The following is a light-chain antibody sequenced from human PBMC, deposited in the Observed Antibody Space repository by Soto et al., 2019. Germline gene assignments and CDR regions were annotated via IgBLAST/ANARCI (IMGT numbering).Light chain of an antibody. J-gene: IGLJ2*01. CDR1: SSNIGAGYD. Sequence: QPVLTQPPSVSGAPGQRVTISCTGSSSNIGAGYDVHWYQQLPGTAPKLLIYGNSNRPSGVPDRFSGSKSGTSASLAITGLQAEDEADYYSQSYDSSLSVVFGGGTKRTVL. CDR3: QSYDSSLSVV. V-gene: IGLV1-40*01. CDR2: GNS.